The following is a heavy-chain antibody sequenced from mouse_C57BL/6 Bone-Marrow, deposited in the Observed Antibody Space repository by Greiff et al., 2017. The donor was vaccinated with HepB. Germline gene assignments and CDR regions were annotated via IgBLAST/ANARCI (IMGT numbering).Heavy chain of an antibody. D-gene: IGHD2-5*01. Sequence: EVQLQQSGPELVKPGASVKISCKASGYTFTDYYMNWVKQSHGKSLEWIGDINPNNGGTSYNQKFKGKATLTVDKSSSTAYMELRSLTSEDSAVYYCARGDYYSNYGFAYWGQGTLVTVSA. V-gene: IGHV1-26*01. J-gene: IGHJ3*01. CDR2: INPNNGGT. CDR1: GYTFTDYY. CDR3: ARGDYYSNYGFAY.